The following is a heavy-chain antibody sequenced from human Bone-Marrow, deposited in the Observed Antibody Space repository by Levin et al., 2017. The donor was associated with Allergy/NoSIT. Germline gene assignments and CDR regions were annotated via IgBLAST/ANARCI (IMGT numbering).Heavy chain of an antibody. J-gene: IGHJ5*02. CDR3: ARARGITIFGVVIIGHWFDP. CDR1: GYTFTSYD. V-gene: IGHV1-8*01. Sequence: ASVKVSCKASGYTFTSYDINWVRQATGQGLEWMGWMNPNSGNTGYAQKFQGRVTMTRNTSISTAYMELSSLRSEDTAVYYCARARGITIFGVVIIGHWFDPWGQGTLVTVSS. CDR2: MNPNSGNT. D-gene: IGHD3-3*01.